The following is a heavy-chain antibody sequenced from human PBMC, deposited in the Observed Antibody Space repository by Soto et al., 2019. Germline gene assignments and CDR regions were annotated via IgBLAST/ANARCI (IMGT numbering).Heavy chain of an antibody. D-gene: IGHD1-26*01. CDR3: ARRWGAAFDY. CDR1: GGSISSYY. J-gene: IGHJ4*02. Sequence: QVQLQESGPGLVKPSETLSLTCTVSGGSISSYYWSWIRQPPGKGLEWIGYIYYSGSTNNNPSLKSRVTISVDTSKNQFALKLGSVTAADTAVYYCARRWGAAFDYWGQGTLVTVSS. CDR2: IYYSGST. V-gene: IGHV4-59*08.